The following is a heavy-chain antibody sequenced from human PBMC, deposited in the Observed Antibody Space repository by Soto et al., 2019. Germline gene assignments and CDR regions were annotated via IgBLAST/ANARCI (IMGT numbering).Heavy chain of an antibody. CDR3: ARDYRDIQLWGLDY. V-gene: IGHV3-74*01. J-gene: IGHJ4*02. Sequence: EVQLVESGGGLVQPGGSLRLSCAASGFTFSSYWMHWVRQAPGKGRVWVSRINSDGSSKPYADSVKGRFTISRDNPKNTLYLQMSGLRADDTAVYYCARDYRDIQLWGLDYWGQGTLVTVSS. CDR2: INSDGSSK. CDR1: GFTFSSYW. D-gene: IGHD5-18*01.